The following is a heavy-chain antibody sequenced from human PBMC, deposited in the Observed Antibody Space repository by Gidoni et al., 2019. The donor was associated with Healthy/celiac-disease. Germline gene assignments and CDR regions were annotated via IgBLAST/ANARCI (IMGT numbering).Heavy chain of an antibody. D-gene: IGHD3-16*01. CDR1: GFTFSSYA. V-gene: IGHV3-23*01. J-gene: IGHJ3*02. CDR2: ISGSGCST. Sequence: EVQLLESGGGLVQPGGSLRLSCAASGFTFSSYAMSWVRQAPGKGLEWVSAISGSGCSTYYADSVKGRFTISRDNSKNTLYLQMNSLRAEDTAVYYCAKDRPSTGSAYDYIWGSYSGDAFDIWGQGTMVTVSS. CDR3: AKDRPSTGSAYDYIWGSYSGDAFDI.